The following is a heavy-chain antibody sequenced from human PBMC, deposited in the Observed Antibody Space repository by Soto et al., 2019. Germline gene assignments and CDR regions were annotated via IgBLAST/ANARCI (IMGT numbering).Heavy chain of an antibody. V-gene: IGHV6-1*01. CDR3: ARDYYDSSGYYYIYYYGMDV. Sequence: SQTLSLTCAISGDSVSSNSAAWNWIRQSPSRGLEWLGRTYYRSKWYNDYAVPVKSRITINPDTSKNQFSLQLNSVTPEDTAVYYCARDYYDSSGYYYIYYYGMDVWGQGTTVTVSS. D-gene: IGHD3-22*01. CDR2: TYYRSKWYN. J-gene: IGHJ6*02. CDR1: GDSVSSNSAA.